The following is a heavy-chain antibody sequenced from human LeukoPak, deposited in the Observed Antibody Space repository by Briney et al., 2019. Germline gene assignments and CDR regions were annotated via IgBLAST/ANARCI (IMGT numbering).Heavy chain of an antibody. CDR3: ARDVTALDP. CDR2: INQGGSEK. Sequence: GRSLRLSCAASGFTFDDYAMHWVRQAPEKGLEWVANINQGGSEKYYVDSVRGRFTISRDNAKNSLYLQMNSLRADDTAVYYCARDVTALDPWGQGTLVTVSS. D-gene: IGHD2-2*01. CDR1: GFTFDDYA. J-gene: IGHJ5*02. V-gene: IGHV3-7*01.